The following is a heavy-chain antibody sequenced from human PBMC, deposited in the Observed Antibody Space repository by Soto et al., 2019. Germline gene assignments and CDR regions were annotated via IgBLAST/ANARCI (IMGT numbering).Heavy chain of an antibody. Sequence: QVQLVQSGAEVKKPGSSVKVSCKASGGTFSSYTISWVRQAPGQGLEWMGRIIPILGIANDAQKFQGRVTITADNSTSTAYMELSSLRSEDTAVYYCARVEDSNYDHYYYGMDVWGQGTTVTVSS. J-gene: IGHJ6*02. V-gene: IGHV1-69*02. D-gene: IGHD4-4*01. CDR2: IIPILGIA. CDR3: ARVEDSNYDHYYYGMDV. CDR1: GGTFSSYT.